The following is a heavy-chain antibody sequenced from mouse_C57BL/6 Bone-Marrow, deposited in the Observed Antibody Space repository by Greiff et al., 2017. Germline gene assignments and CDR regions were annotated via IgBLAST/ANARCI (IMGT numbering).Heavy chain of an antibody. V-gene: IGHV1-63*01. Sequence: QVQLQQSGAELVRPGTSVKMSCKASGYTFTNYWIGWAKQRPGHGLEWIGDIYPGGGYTNYNEKFKGKATLTADKSSSTAYMQFSSLTSEDSAIYYCARSSQYYFDYWGQGTTLTVSS. D-gene: IGHD1-1*01. J-gene: IGHJ2*01. CDR3: ARSSQYYFDY. CDR1: GYTFTNYW. CDR2: IYPGGGYT.